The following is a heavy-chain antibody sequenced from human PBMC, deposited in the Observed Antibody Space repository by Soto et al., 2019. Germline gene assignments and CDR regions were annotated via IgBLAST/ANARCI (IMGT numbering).Heavy chain of an antibody. CDR2: IIPIFGTA. V-gene: IGHV1-69*01. J-gene: IGHJ6*02. Sequence: QVQLVQSGAEVKKPGSSVKVSCKASGGTFSSYAISWVRQAPGQGLEWMGGIIPIFGTANYAQKFQGRVKIPAGESTRTDYMELRSLESEDTAGDYCGRDLVSGTTGDPRGYYYYGMDVWGQGTTVTVSS. D-gene: IGHD1-7*01. CDR3: GRDLVSGTTGDPRGYYYYGMDV. CDR1: GGTFSSYA.